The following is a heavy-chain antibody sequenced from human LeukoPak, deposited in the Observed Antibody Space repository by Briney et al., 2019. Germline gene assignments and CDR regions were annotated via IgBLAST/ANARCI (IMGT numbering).Heavy chain of an antibody. D-gene: IGHD4-11*01. CDR2: IDTAGDT. J-gene: IGHJ4*02. CDR3: AKSASTVTTFFDY. Sequence: GSLRLSCAASGFTFSSYAMSWVRQAPGRGLERISSIDTAGDTYYADSVKGRFTISTDSSKTTLFLQMNGLRTEDTALFYCAKSASTVTTFFDYWGQGSLVTVSS. CDR1: GFTFSSYA. V-gene: IGHV3-23*01.